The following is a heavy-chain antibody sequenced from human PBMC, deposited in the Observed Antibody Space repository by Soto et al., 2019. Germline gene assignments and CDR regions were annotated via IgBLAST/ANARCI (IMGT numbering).Heavy chain of an antibody. CDR1: GFTFSSYA. Sequence: GGSLRLSCAASGFTFSSYAMHWVRQAPGKGLEWVAVISYDGSNKYYADSVKGRFTISRDNSKNTLYLQMNSLRAEDTAVYYCARKPYSSSWYLGYGMDVWGQGTTVTVS. J-gene: IGHJ6*02. D-gene: IGHD6-13*01. CDR2: ISYDGSNK. V-gene: IGHV3-30-3*01. CDR3: ARKPYSSSWYLGYGMDV.